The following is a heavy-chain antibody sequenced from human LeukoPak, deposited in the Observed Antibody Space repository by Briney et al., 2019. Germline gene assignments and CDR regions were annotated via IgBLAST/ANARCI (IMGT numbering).Heavy chain of an antibody. V-gene: IGHV3-33*01. CDR3: ARDVAQQWPEYFQH. Sequence: GGSLRLSCAASGFTFSSYGMHWVRQAPGKGLEWVAVIWYDGSNKYYADSVKGRFTISRDNSKNTLYLQMNSLRAGDTSVYYCARDVAQQWPEYFQHWGQGTLVTVSS. CDR1: GFTFSSYG. J-gene: IGHJ1*01. CDR2: IWYDGSNK. D-gene: IGHD6-19*01.